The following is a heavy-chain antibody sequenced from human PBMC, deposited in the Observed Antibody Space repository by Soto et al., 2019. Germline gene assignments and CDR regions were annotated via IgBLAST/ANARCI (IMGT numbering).Heavy chain of an antibody. CDR1: GGSTSPYY. Sequence: QVQLQESGPGLVKASETLSLTCTVSGGSTSPYYWSWLRQPPGKGLEWIGFIDYSGGARYNPSLKSRVTISLDTSGNQISLQLSSIHAADTAVYFCARGRPWELYDYWGQGPLVTVSS. D-gene: IGHD3-16*01. V-gene: IGHV4-59*01. CDR2: IDYSGGA. CDR3: ARGRPWELYDY. J-gene: IGHJ4*02.